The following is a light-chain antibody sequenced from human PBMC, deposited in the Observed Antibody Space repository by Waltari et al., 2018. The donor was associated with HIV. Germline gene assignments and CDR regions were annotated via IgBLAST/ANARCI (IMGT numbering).Light chain of an antibody. CDR3: QSYDSSLSGVV. CDR2: AKV. Sequence: QSVLTQPPSLSGAPGLRVSISYTGNLSTVGAGYGVHLSPNPPGTAPRLLIFAKVNRPSGVPDRFFGSKSGSSASLGISGLQAEDEADYYCQSYDSSLSGVVFGGGTRLTVL. CDR1: LSTVGAGYG. V-gene: IGLV1-40*01. J-gene: IGLJ2*01.